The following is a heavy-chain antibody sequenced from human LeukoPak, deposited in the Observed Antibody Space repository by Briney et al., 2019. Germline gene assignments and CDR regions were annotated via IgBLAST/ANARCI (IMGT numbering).Heavy chain of an antibody. J-gene: IGHJ4*02. CDR1: GGPISSYY. Sequence: SETLSLTCTVSGGPISSYYWSWIRQPPGKGLEWIGYIYYSGSTNYNPSLKSRVTISVDTSKNQFSLKLSSVTAADTAVYYCAKLSRGYSGYDPYRADYWGQGTLVTVSS. CDR3: AKLSRGYSGYDPYRADY. V-gene: IGHV4-59*08. D-gene: IGHD5-12*01. CDR2: IYYSGST.